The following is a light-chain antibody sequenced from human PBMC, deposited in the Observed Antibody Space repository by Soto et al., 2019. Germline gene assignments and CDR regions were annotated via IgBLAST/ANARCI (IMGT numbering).Light chain of an antibody. CDR1: QSISGY. V-gene: IGKV1-39*01. CDR3: QQSYTNPKT. J-gene: IGKJ1*01. CDR2: TAS. Sequence: DIQMTQSPSSLSASVGDRVTITCRASQSISGYLNWYQQKPGRAPKLLIYTASSLQSGVPSRFSGYGSGTDFILTISSLQPEDFATYYCQQSYTNPKTFGQGTKVDIK.